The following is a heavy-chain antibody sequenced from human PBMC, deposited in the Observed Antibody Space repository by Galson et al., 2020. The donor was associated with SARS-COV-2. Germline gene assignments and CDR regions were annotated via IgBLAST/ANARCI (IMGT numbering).Heavy chain of an antibody. CDR1: GGTITSNI. Sequence: SVKVSCKSSGGTITSNIITWVRQAPGQGLEWMGGIIPLLGRPNYAQKFQGRVTITADKSTSTAYMELSSLRSEDTAVYYCARDATYTGSYRFDFWGQGTLVTVSS. V-gene: IGHV1-69*10. J-gene: IGHJ4*02. D-gene: IGHD1-26*01. CDR3: ARDATYTGSYRFDF. CDR2: IIPLLGRP.